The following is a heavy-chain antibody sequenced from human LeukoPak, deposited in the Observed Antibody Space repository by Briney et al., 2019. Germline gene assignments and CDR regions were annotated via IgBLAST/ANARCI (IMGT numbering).Heavy chain of an antibody. CDR1: GGSISSSSYY. V-gene: IGHV4-39*07. CDR2: IYYSGST. Sequence: PSETLSLTCTVSGGSISSSSYYWGWIRQPPGKGLEWIGRIYYSGSTYYSPSLKSRVTISVDTSKNQFSLKLSSVTAADTAVYYCARNSYTYYYGSGSYSNFDYWGQGTLVTVSS. CDR3: ARNSYTYYYGSGSYSNFDY. D-gene: IGHD3-10*01. J-gene: IGHJ4*02.